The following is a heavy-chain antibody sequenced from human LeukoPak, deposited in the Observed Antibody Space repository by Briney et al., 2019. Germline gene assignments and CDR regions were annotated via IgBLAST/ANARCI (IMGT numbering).Heavy chain of an antibody. CDR3: ASGRFQGSGWYGWFDP. CDR1: GGSFSGYY. J-gene: IGHJ5*02. V-gene: IGHV4-34*01. CDR2: INHSGST. Sequence: SETLSLTCAVYGGSFSGYYWSWIRQPPGKGLEWIGEINHSGSTNYNPSLKSRVTISVDTSKNQFSLKLSSVTAADTAVYYCASGRFQGSGWYGWFDPWGQGTLVTVSS. D-gene: IGHD6-19*01.